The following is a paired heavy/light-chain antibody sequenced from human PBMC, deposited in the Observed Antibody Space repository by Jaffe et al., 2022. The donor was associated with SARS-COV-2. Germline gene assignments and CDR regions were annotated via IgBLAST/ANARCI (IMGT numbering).Heavy chain of an antibody. V-gene: IGHV1-46*04. D-gene: IGHD2-21*01. J-gene: IGHJ4*02. CDR1: GYTFIDRY. Sequence: QVQLVQSGAEMKKPGASVRLSCKTSGYTFIDRYIHWVRQAPGQGLEWMGMINPRNGDTTYTQRLRGRVTLTSDTSTNTVYLEMTSLTYADRAVYYCARGESIDYWGQGTLVTVSS. CDR2: INPRNGDT. CDR3: ARGESIDY.
Light chain of an antibody. CDR2: GEN. CDR1: TLRDYY. Sequence: SSELTQDPAVSVALGQTVRITCQGDTLRDYYPSWLQQKPGQAPILVISGENKRPSGIPDRFSGSSSGNTGSLTITGAQTEDEADYYCVSRDNTANIWLFGGGTKLTVL. J-gene: IGLJ3*02. V-gene: IGLV3-19*01. CDR3: VSRDNTANIWL.